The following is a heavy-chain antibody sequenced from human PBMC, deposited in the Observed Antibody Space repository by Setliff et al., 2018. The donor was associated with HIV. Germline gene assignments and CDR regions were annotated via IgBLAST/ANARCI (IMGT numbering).Heavy chain of an antibody. CDR1: GSTLTELS. CDR2: LNPTGGST. V-gene: IGHV1-46*01. J-gene: IGHJ5*02. CDR3: ARSRAINYYDKMFDP. Sequence: GASVKVSCKVSGSTLTELSIHWVRQAPGQTPECMGILNPTGGSTTYAQKFQGRLTMTRDTSTSTAYMELSSLRSEDTAVYYCARSRAINYYDKMFDPWGQGTLVTVSS. D-gene: IGHD3-22*01.